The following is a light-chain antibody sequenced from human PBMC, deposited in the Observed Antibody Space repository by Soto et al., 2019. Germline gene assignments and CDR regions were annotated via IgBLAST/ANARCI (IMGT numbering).Light chain of an antibody. CDR2: DVS. CDR1: SSDVGGYNY. J-gene: IGLJ3*02. Sequence: QSVLTQPASVSGSPGQSITISCTGTSSDVGGYNYVSWYQQHPGKAPKLMIYDVSNRPSGVSNRFSGSKSGNTASLTISGLQAEDEADYYCSLYTSSSTPRFGGGTKLTVL. CDR3: SLYTSSSTPR. V-gene: IGLV2-14*01.